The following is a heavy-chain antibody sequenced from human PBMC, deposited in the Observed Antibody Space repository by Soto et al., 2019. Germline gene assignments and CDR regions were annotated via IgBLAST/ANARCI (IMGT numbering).Heavy chain of an antibody. CDR1: SDSVSSSSYT. V-gene: IGHV4-39*07. J-gene: IGHJ6*02. Sequence: NPSETLSLTCTVSSDSVSSSSYTWGWIRQPPGKGPEWIGSIYSSGSTYYNPSLNSRVTVSVDTSRNQFSLNLTSVTAADTAVYYCVRESWGMGVWGQGTTVTVSS. CDR3: VRESWGMGV. CDR2: IYSSGST.